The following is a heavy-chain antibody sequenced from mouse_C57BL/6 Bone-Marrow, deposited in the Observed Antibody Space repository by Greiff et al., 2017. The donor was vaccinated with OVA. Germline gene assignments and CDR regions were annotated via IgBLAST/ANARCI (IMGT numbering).Heavy chain of an antibody. Sequence: QVQLKESGAELVRPGASVKLSCKASGYTFTDYYINWVKQRPGQGLEWIARIYPGSGNTYYNEKFKGKATLTAEKSSSTAYMQLSSLTSEDSAVYFCARSGITTVVDRFDYWGQGTTLTVSS. CDR1: GYTFTDYY. V-gene: IGHV1-76*01. D-gene: IGHD1-1*01. CDR2: IYPGSGNT. J-gene: IGHJ2*01. CDR3: ARSGITTVVDRFDY.